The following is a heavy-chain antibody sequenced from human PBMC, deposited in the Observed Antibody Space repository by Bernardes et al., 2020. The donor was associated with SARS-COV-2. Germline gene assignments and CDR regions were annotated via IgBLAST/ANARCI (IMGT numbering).Heavy chain of an antibody. V-gene: IGHV3-23*01. CDR3: GRDPNGDYVGAFEF. CDR1: GFAFSNYA. J-gene: IGHJ3*01. Sequence: GGSLRLSCAASGFAFSNYAMTWVRQAPGKGLEWVSTISGSGDKTYYADSVRGRFTISRDNSKNTLYLEMNSLRAEDTADYYCGRDPNGDYVGAFEFWGQGTMVTVSS. CDR2: ISGSGDKT. D-gene: IGHD4-17*01.